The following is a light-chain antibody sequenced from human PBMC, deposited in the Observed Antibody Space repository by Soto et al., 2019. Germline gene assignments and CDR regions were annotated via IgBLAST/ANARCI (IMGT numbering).Light chain of an antibody. V-gene: IGLV2-14*01. CDR1: SSDVGGYNY. Sequence: QSALTQPASVSGSPGQSITISCTGTSSDVGGYNYVSWYQQHPGKAPKLMIYDVSNRPSGVSNRFSGSKSGNTASLTISGLQAEDEADYYCSSYTSSSTVVFGGVTTLTVL. CDR2: DVS. CDR3: SSYTSSSTVV. J-gene: IGLJ2*01.